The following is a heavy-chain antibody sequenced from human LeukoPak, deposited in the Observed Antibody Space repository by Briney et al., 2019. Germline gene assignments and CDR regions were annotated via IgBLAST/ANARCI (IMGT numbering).Heavy chain of an antibody. D-gene: IGHD3-9*01. V-gene: IGHV1-69*04. Sequence: SVKVSCKASGGTFSSYAISWVRQAPGQGLEWMGRIIPILGIANYAQKSQGRVTITADKSTSTAYMELSSLRSEDTAVYYCARGRYYDILTGGGFDYWGQGTLVTVSS. CDR1: GGTFSSYA. CDR3: ARGRYYDILTGGGFDY. J-gene: IGHJ4*02. CDR2: IIPILGIA.